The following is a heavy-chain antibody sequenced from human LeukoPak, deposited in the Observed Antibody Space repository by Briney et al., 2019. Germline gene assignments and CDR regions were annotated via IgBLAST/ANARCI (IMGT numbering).Heavy chain of an antibody. CDR2: IDPSDSYT. V-gene: IGHV5-10-1*01. D-gene: IGHD4-17*01. CDR1: GYSFNTYW. CDR3: ARLAVTGLEFDN. J-gene: IGHJ4*02. Sequence: PGESLKISCKGSGYSFNTYWIGWVRQMPGKGLEWMGRIDPSDSYTNYSPSFQGHVTIPADKSSSPAYLQWTSLKASDTAMYYCARLAVTGLEFDNWGQGTLVTVSS.